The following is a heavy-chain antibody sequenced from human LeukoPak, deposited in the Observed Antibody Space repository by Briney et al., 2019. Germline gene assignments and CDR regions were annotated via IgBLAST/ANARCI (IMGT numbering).Heavy chain of an antibody. J-gene: IGHJ6*02. D-gene: IGHD3-22*01. CDR1: GYTFTSYD. Sequence: GASVKVSCKASGYTFTSYDINWVRQATGQGLEWMGWMNPNSGNTGYAQKFQGRVTMTRNTSISTAYMELSSLRSEDTAVYYCARAWDSSGYSPRAHYYYGMDVWGQGTTVTVSS. V-gene: IGHV1-8*01. CDR3: ARAWDSSGYSPRAHYYYGMDV. CDR2: MNPNSGNT.